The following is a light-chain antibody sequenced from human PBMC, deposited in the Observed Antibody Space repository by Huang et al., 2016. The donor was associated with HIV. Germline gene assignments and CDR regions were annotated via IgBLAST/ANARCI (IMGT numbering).Light chain of an antibody. CDR3: QQFNNWPPA. J-gene: IGKJ4*01. Sequence: DTLMTQFPATLSVSPGERATLSCRASQNVRNNLAWYQQKPGQAPRLLFYEASARATGVPGSFSASGSGIDFTLTISSLQSEDFAVYYCQQFNNWPPAFGGGTTVEIK. CDR1: QNVRNN. V-gene: IGKV3-15*01. CDR2: EAS.